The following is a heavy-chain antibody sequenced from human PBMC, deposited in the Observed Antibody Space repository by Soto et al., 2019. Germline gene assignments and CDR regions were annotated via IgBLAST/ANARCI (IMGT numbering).Heavy chain of an antibody. Sequence: WETLSLTCTVSGSSISPFYWSWIRQPPGKGLEWIGYIYYTGSTNYNPSLKSRVTLSLGTSRNQLSLKLSSVTAADTAVYYCTRVGGYYGDYPNFDYWGPGTLVTVSS. V-gene: IGHV4-59*01. CDR2: IYYTGST. J-gene: IGHJ4*01. CDR1: GSSISPFY. D-gene: IGHD4-17*01. CDR3: TRVGGYYGDYPNFDY.